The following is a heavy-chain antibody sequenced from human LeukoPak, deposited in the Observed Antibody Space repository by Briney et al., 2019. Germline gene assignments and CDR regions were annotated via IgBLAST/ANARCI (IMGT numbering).Heavy chain of an antibody. D-gene: IGHD6-13*01. CDR3: ARGSDSSSWSVFDY. V-gene: IGHV4-61*01. J-gene: IGHJ4*02. Sequence: KPSETLSLTCTVSGGSISSSSYYWSWIRQPPGKGLEWIGYIYYSGSTNYNPSLKSRVTISVDTSKNQFSLKLSSVTAADTAVYYCARGSDSSSWSVFDYWGQGTLVTVSS. CDR2: IYYSGST. CDR1: GGSISSSSYY.